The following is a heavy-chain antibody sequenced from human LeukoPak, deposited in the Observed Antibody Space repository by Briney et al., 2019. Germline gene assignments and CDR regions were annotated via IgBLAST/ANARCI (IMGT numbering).Heavy chain of an antibody. J-gene: IGHJ4*02. Sequence: PSETLSLTCTVSGGSISSYYWSWIRQPPGKGLEWIGYIYYSGSTNYNPSLKSRATISVDTSKNQFSLKLSSVTAADTAVYYCARHALDFWSGYYFDYWGQGTLVTVSS. CDR2: IYYSGST. CDR3: ARHALDFWSGYYFDY. CDR1: GGSISSYY. V-gene: IGHV4-59*08. D-gene: IGHD3-3*01.